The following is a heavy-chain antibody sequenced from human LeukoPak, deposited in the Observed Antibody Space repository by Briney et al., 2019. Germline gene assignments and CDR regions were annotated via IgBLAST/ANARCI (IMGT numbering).Heavy chain of an antibody. CDR2: IIPIFGTA. V-gene: IGHV1-69*13. D-gene: IGHD1-1*01. CDR3: ARDRNWNDHALPAGY. J-gene: IGHJ4*02. CDR1: GGTFSSYA. Sequence: ASVKVSCKASGGTFSSYAISWVRQAPGQGLEWMGGIIPIFGTANYAQKFQGRVTITADESTSTAYMELSSLRSEDTAVYYCARDRNWNDHALPAGYWGQGTLVTVSS.